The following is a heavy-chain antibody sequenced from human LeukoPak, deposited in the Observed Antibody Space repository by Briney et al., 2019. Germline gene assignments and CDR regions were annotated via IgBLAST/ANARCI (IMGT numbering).Heavy chain of an antibody. CDR2: ISGSGGRT. Sequence: GGSLRLSCAAAAVTSSIYAVSWVRQAPGKGLEWVSGISGSGGRTDYADSVKGRFIISRDNSKNTLYLQMNSLRAEDTAVYYCAKSPNYYDNSGLDYWAQGTLVTVSS. V-gene: IGHV3-23*01. D-gene: IGHD3-22*01. CDR3: AKSPNYYDNSGLDY. CDR1: AVTSSIYA. J-gene: IGHJ4*02.